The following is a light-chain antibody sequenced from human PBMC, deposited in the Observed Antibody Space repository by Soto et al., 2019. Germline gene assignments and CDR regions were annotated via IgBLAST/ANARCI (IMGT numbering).Light chain of an antibody. CDR3: QQYNNWPPYT. J-gene: IGKJ2*01. Sequence: EIVMTQSPATLSVSPGERATLSCRASQSVSSNLAWYQQKPGHAPRPLIYGASTRANGIPARFSGSGSGTEFTLTISSLQSEDFAFYYCQQYNNWPPYTFGQGTKLEIK. CDR2: GAS. CDR1: QSVSSN. V-gene: IGKV3-15*01.